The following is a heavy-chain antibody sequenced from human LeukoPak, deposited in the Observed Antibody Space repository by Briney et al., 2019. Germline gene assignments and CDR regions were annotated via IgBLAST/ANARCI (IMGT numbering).Heavy chain of an antibody. Sequence: GASVKVSCKASGYTFTGYYMHWVRQAPGQGLEWMGWINPNSGGTNYPQKFQGRVTMTRDTSISTAYMELSRLKSDDTAVYYCARDASYSSPPPRYWGQGTLVTVSS. J-gene: IGHJ4*02. CDR1: GYTFTGYY. CDR3: ARDASYSSPPPRY. CDR2: INPNSGGT. V-gene: IGHV1-2*02. D-gene: IGHD6-13*01.